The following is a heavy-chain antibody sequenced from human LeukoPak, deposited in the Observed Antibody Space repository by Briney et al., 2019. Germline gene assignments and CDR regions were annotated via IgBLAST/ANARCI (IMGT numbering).Heavy chain of an antibody. J-gene: IGHJ4*02. Sequence: VTVSCMASGYTFTSYDINWVRQAAGQGREGMGWMNPNSGNTVYAQKFQGRVTIPRNTSIRTAYMELSSLRSDDTAVYYCARARVGATPPDYWGQGTLVTVSS. CDR3: ARARVGATPPDY. V-gene: IGHV1-8*01. D-gene: IGHD1-26*01. CDR1: GYTFTSYD. CDR2: MNPNSGNT.